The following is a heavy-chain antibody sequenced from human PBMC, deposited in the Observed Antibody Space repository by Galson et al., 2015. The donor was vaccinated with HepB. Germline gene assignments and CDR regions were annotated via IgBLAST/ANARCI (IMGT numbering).Heavy chain of an antibody. CDR3: TTSTIVVVNFQAFDI. D-gene: IGHD3-22*01. CDR1: GFTFSNAW. V-gene: IGHV3-15*01. J-gene: IGHJ3*02. Sequence: SLRLSCAASGFTFSNAWMSWVRQAPGKGLEWVGRIKSKTDGGTTDYAAPVKGRFTISRDDSKNTLYLQMNSLKTEDTAVYYCTTSTIVVVNFQAFDIWGQGTMVTVSS. CDR2: IKSKTDGGTT.